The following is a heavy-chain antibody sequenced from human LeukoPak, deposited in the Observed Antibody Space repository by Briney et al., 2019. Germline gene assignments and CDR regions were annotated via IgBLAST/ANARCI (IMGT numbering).Heavy chain of an antibody. CDR1: GYTFRTYG. Sequence: ASVRVSCKASGYTFRTYGISWVRQAPGQGLEWMGWISAYNADTNYAQKFQDRVTMTTDTSTSTAYLDLRSLRSDDTAVYYCARDRIVAVAGTRIDFWGQGTLVTVSS. V-gene: IGHV1-18*01. CDR3: ARDRIVAVAGTRIDF. J-gene: IGHJ4*02. D-gene: IGHD6-19*01. CDR2: ISAYNADT.